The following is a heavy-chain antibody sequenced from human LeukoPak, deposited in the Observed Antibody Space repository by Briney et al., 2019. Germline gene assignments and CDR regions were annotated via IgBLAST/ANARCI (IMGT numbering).Heavy chain of an antibody. V-gene: IGHV1-2*06. D-gene: IGHD6-19*01. J-gene: IGHJ4*02. CDR2: INPDSGDT. Sequence: VASVKVSCKASGDTFTGYYIHWVRQAPGQGLEWMGRINPDSGDTNFAQKFQGRVTMTRDTSISTAYMELSRLESDDTAVYYCARHFNSAWYYFDYWGQGTLVTVSS. CDR1: GDTFTGYY. CDR3: ARHFNSAWYYFDY.